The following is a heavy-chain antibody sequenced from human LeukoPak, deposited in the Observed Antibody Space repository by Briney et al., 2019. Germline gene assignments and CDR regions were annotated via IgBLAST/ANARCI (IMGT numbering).Heavy chain of an antibody. CDR2: ISGSGGST. D-gene: IGHD3-22*01. J-gene: IGHJ4*02. Sequence: GRSLRLSCAASGFTFSSYAMSWVRQAPGKGLEWVSAISGSGGSTYYADSVKGRFTISRDNSKNTLYPQMNSLRAEDTAVYYCANGGKYYYDSRHDYWGQGTLVTVSS. CDR3: ANGGKYYYDSRHDY. CDR1: GFTFSSYA. V-gene: IGHV3-23*01.